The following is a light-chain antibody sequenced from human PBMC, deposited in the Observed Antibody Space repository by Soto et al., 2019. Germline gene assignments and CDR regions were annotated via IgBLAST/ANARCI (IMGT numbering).Light chain of an antibody. Sequence: DIQMTQSPSTLSSSVGDIVTITCLASQSISSWLAWYQQKPGKAPKVLIYDASSLESGVPSRFSGSGSGTEFTLTISSLQPDDFATYYCQQYNSKRTFGQGTKVAIK. CDR3: QQYNSKRT. CDR1: QSISSW. V-gene: IGKV1-5*01. J-gene: IGKJ1*01. CDR2: DAS.